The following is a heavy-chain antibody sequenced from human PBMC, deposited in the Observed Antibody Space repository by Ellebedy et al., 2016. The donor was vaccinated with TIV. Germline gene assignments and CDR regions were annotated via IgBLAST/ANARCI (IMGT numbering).Heavy chain of an antibody. CDR1: GFTVSSNY. J-gene: IGHJ5*02. CDR3: ARLYSGSYRWFDP. V-gene: IGHV3-53*04. D-gene: IGHD1-26*01. CDR2: IYSGGST. Sequence: GESLKISCAASGFTVSSNYMSWVRQAPGKGLEWVSVIYSGGSTYYADSVKGRFTISRHNSKNTLYLQMNSLRAEDTAVYYCARLYSGSYRWFDPWGPGTLVTVSS.